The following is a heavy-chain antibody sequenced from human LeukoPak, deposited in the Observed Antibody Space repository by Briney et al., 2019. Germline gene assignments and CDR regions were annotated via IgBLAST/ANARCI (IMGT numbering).Heavy chain of an antibody. D-gene: IGHD5-18*01. CDR3: ARLGYTAMVVFEN. V-gene: IGHV4-38-2*01. J-gene: IGHJ4*02. Sequence: SETLSLTCAVSGYSIRSGYYWGWIRQAPGKGLEWIGSIYHSGSTSYNPSLKSRVTISLDTFKNHFSLKLTSVTSADTAVYYCARLGYTAMVVFENWGQGTLVTVSS. CDR1: GYSIRSGYY. CDR2: IYHSGST.